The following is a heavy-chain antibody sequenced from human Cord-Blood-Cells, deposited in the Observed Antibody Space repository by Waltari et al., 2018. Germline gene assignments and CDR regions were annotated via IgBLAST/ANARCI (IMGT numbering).Heavy chain of an antibody. Sequence: QVQLQQWGAGLLKPSETLSLTCAGHGGSFSGYYWSWIRQPLGKGLEWIGEINHSGSTNYNPSLKSRVTISVDTSKNQFSLKLSSVTAADTAVYYCARGTVYCGGDCYLNWFDPWGQGTLVTVSS. V-gene: IGHV4-34*01. J-gene: IGHJ5*02. CDR1: GGSFSGYY. CDR2: INHSGST. CDR3: ARGTVYCGGDCYLNWFDP. D-gene: IGHD2-21*02.